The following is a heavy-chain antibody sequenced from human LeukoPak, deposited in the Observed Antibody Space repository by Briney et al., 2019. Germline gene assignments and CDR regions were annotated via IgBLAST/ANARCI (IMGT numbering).Heavy chain of an antibody. CDR3: ARDRGSTVYYYIDF. D-gene: IGHD5/OR15-5a*01. CDR2: IYHTGST. Sequence: SETLSLTCSVSGGPITEYYWSWIRQPPGKGLEWIGYIYHTGSTNYSPSLKSRVTMSVDASRNQFSLKLVSVTAADTAVYYCARDRGSTVYYYIDFWGQGILVTVSS. V-gene: IGHV4-59*01. J-gene: IGHJ4*02. CDR1: GGPITEYY.